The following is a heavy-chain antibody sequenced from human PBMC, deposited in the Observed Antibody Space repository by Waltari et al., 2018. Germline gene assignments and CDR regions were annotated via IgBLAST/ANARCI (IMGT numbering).Heavy chain of an antibody. CDR2: IYTSGST. CDR1: SGSISSGSYY. Sequence: QVQLQESGPGLVKPSQTLSLTCTVSSGSISSGSYYWSWIRQPAGKGLEWIGRIYTSGSTNYNPSLKSRVTMSVDTSKNQFSLKLSSVTAADTAVYYCARSSITMVRGVIILLGVWGQGTTVTVSS. J-gene: IGHJ6*02. CDR3: ARSSITMVRGVIILLGV. V-gene: IGHV4-61*02. D-gene: IGHD3-10*01.